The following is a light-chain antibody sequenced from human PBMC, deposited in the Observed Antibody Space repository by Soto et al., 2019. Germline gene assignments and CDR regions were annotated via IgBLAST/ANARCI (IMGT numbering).Light chain of an antibody. CDR3: QQSYSTEP. V-gene: IGKV1-39*01. CDR2: AAS. Sequence: DIQMTQSQSSLSASVGDRVTITCRASQSISSYLNWYQQKPGKAPKLLIYAASSLQSGVPSRFSGSGSGTDFTLTISSLQPEDFATYYCQQSYSTEPFAQGTKVDIK. J-gene: IGKJ1*01. CDR1: QSISSY.